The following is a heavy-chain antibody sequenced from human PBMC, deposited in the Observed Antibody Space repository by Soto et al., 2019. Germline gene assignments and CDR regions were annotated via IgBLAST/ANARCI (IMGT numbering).Heavy chain of an antibody. CDR1: GGSISSSSYY. J-gene: IGHJ4*02. Sequence: QLQLQESGPGLVKPSETLSLTCTVSGGSISSSSYYWGWIRQPPGKGLEWIGSIYYSGSTYYNPSLKSRVTISVDTSKNQFSLKLRSVTAADTAVYYCARHLTLPYTAMATGYFDYWGQGTLVTVSS. CDR3: ARHLTLPYTAMATGYFDY. V-gene: IGHV4-39*01. D-gene: IGHD5-18*01. CDR2: IYYSGST.